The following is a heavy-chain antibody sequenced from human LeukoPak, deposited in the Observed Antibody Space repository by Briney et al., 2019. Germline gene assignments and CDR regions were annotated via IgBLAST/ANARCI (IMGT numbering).Heavy chain of an antibody. CDR1: RFTFTSYW. D-gene: IGHD3-22*01. CDR3: ARIQTYYDSSGYSFYIDY. Sequence: GGPLRLSCAATRFTFTSYWMTWVRQSPGKGLEGLANIKQDGSEKYYVDSVKGRFTISRDNAKNSLYLQVNSLRAEDTAVYYCARIQTYYDSSGYSFYIDYWGQGTLVTVSS. CDR2: IKQDGSEK. J-gene: IGHJ4*02. V-gene: IGHV3-7*01.